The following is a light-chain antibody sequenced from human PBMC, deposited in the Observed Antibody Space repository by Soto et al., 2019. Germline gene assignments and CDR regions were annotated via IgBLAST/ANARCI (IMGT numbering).Light chain of an antibody. V-gene: IGKV1-17*01. J-gene: IGKJ3*01. CDR3: QQYNSYLGS. CDR1: QAIRTA. Sequence: DIQMTQSPSYLSASVGDRVTITCRASQAIRTALGWYQQKPGKAPKLLIYAASTLQGGVPPRFSGSGSGTDFTLTISSLHPDDFATYYCQQYNSYLGSFGPGTKVDIK. CDR2: AAS.